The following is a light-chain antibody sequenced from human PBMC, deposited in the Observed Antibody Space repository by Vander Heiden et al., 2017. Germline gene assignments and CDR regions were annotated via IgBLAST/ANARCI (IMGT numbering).Light chain of an antibody. CDR3: QQRSSWAFT. CDR2: DGS. J-gene: IGKJ4*01. CDR1: QSVSGS. V-gene: IGKV3-11*01. Sequence: DNVSTHPPATLSSSPGERATHSCRASQSVSGSLAWYQQEPGQAPRLLIYDGSNRATSIPAKFSGSGSGTDFTLTISSLEPEDFAVYYCQQRSSWAFTFGGGTRVEI.